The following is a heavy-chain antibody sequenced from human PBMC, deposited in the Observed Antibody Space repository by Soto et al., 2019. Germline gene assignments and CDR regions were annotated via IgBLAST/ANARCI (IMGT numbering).Heavy chain of an antibody. J-gene: IGHJ4*02. Sequence: GGSLRLSCAASGFTFSSYSMNWVRQAPGKGLEWVSYISSSSSTIYYADSVKGRFTISRDNAKNSLYLQMNSLRDEDTAVYYCASAVITFGGVIAPRVVDYWGQGTLVTVSS. V-gene: IGHV3-48*02. CDR2: ISSSSSTI. CDR3: ASAVITFGGVIAPRVVDY. CDR1: GFTFSSYS. D-gene: IGHD3-16*02.